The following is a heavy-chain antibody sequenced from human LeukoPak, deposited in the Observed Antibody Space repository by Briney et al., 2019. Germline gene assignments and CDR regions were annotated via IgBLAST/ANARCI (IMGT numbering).Heavy chain of an antibody. J-gene: IGHJ3*02. CDR2: IHNSGTT. D-gene: IGHD3-16*02. V-gene: IGHV4-59*01. CDR1: GASISPSY. CDR3: ARGPPDRADI. Sequence: PSETLSLTCSVSGASISPSYWSWLRQPPGRGLEWIGYIHNSGTTNYNTSLASRVTISLDTSKNQFSLRLSSVSAVDTAVYYCARGPPDRADIWGQGTMVTVSS.